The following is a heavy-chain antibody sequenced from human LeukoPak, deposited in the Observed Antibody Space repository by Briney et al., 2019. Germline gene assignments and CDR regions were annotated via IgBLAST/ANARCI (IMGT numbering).Heavy chain of an antibody. V-gene: IGHV1-69*04. CDR1: GGTFSSYA. J-gene: IGHJ4*02. CDR2: IIPILGIA. D-gene: IGHD3-22*01. CDR3: ARLRNSGYYPAPRVIDY. Sequence: ASVEVSCKASGGTFSSYAISWVRQAPGQGLEWMGRIIPILGIANYAQKFQGRVTITADKSTSTAYMELSSLRSEDTAVYYCARLRNSGYYPAPRVIDYWGQGTLVTVSS.